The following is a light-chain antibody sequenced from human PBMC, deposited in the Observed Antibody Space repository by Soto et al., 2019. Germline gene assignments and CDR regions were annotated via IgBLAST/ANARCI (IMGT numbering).Light chain of an antibody. J-gene: IGKJ1*01. V-gene: IGKV1-39*01. CDR2: AAS. Sequence: DIPMTQSPSSLSASVGDRVTITCRTSQTINNYLNWYQQKPGKAPRLLIYAASTLQSGVPSRFTGSGSGTDFTLTISRLQPEDFATYYCQQSYTTPRTFGQGTKVEIK. CDR1: QTINNY. CDR3: QQSYTTPRT.